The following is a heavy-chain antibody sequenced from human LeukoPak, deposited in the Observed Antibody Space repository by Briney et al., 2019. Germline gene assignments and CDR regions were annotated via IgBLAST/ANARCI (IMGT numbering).Heavy chain of an antibody. Sequence: GGSLRLSCAASGFTFSSYGMRWVRQAPGKGLEWVAVISYDGSNKYYAASVKGRFTISRDNSKNTLYLQMNSLRAEDTAVYYCARDDIGYDFWSRYLDVWGQGTTVTVSS. CDR2: ISYDGSNK. CDR3: ARDDIGYDFWSRYLDV. D-gene: IGHD3-3*01. CDR1: GFTFSSYG. J-gene: IGHJ6*02. V-gene: IGHV3-30-3*01.